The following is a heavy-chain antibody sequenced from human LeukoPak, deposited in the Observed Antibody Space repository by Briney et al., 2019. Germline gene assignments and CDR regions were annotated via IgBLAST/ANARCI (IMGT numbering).Heavy chain of an antibody. J-gene: IGHJ4*02. V-gene: IGHV4-39*01. Sequence: SETLSLTCTVSGGSISSSSYYWGWIRQPPGKGLEWIGSIYYSGSTYYNPSLKSRVTISVDTSKNQFSLKLSSVTAADTAVYYCARRYSYGHTFDYWGQGTLVTVSS. D-gene: IGHD5-18*01. CDR2: IYYSGST. CDR1: GGSISSSSYY. CDR3: ARRYSYGHTFDY.